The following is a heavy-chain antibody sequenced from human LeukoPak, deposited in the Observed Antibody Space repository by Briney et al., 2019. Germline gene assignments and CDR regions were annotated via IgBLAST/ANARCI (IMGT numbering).Heavy chain of an antibody. Sequence: GGSLSVSCAASGFTFSSYSMNWVRQAPGKGLEWVSSISSSSSYIYYADSVKGRHTISRDNAKNSLYLQMNSLRAEDTAVYYCATGTSWNDVDYCDHWGQGPRDSVSS. CDR3: ATGTSWNDVDYCDH. V-gene: IGHV3-21*01. J-gene: IGHJ4*02. D-gene: IGHD1-1*01. CDR1: GFTFSSYS. CDR2: ISSSSSYI.